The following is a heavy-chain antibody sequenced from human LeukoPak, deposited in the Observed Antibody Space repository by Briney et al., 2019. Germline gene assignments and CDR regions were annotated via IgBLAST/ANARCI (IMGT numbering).Heavy chain of an antibody. CDR2: ISRNGVAT. J-gene: IGHJ4*02. CDR3: AKDISFGGYGDVFDY. CDR1: GLSIGDYT. Sequence: GGSLRLSCEASGLSIGDYTMHWVRQVPGKGLEWVSLISRNGVATKYADSVRGRFIVSRDNSKNSLYLQMNSLRAEDTALYYCAKDISFGGYGDVFDYWGQGTLVTVSS. D-gene: IGHD4-17*01. V-gene: IGHV3-43*01.